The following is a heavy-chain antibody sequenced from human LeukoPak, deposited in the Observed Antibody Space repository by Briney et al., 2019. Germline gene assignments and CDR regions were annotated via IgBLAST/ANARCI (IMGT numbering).Heavy chain of an antibody. Sequence: GGSLRLSCAASGFTLSSYAMSWVRQAPGKGLEWVSAISDSGNTYHADSVKGRFTISRDNSKNTLYLQMNSLRAEDTAVYYCATPIAVAGDLNSWGQGTLVTVSS. J-gene: IGHJ4*02. CDR3: ATPIAVAGDLNS. V-gene: IGHV3-23*01. D-gene: IGHD6-19*01. CDR2: ISDSGNT. CDR1: GFTLSSYA.